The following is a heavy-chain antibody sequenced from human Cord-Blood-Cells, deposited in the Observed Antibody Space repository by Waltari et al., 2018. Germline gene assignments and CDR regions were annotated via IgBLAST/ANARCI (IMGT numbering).Heavy chain of an antibody. J-gene: IGHJ4*02. CDR3: ARSPMYSSGWLNY. CDR1: GFTFSSYW. Sequence: EVQLVESGGGLVQPGGSLRLSCAASGFTFSSYWMSWVCQAPGKGLEWVANINQDGSEQYYVDSVKGRFTISRDNAKNSLYLQMNILRAEDTAVYYCARSPMYSSGWLNYWGQGTLVTVSS. CDR2: INQDGSEQ. D-gene: IGHD6-19*01. V-gene: IGHV3-7*01.